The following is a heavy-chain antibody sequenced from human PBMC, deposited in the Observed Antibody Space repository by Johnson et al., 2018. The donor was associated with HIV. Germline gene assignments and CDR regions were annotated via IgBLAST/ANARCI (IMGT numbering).Heavy chain of an antibody. D-gene: IGHD2/OR15-2a*01. CDR3: ARVNIAFDI. CDR1: EFILSDYY. V-gene: IGHV3-11*01. CDR2: ISGSGSTI. J-gene: IGHJ3*02. Sequence: QVQLVESGGGLVKPGGSLRLSCAASEFILSDYYMSWVRQAPEKGLEWISYISGSGSTIYYADSVKGRFTIYRDTAKNSLYLQMNSLRDVDTAVYYCARVNIAFDIWGQGRMVTVSS.